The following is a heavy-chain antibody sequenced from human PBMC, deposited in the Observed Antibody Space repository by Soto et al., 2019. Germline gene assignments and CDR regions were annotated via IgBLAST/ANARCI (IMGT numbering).Heavy chain of an antibody. V-gene: IGHV1-46*03. CDR2: ITPSGGST. CDR1: AYTFTNYY. D-gene: IGHD2-15*01. CDR3: ARRDCSGGSCSGLDP. J-gene: IGHJ5*02. Sequence: QVQLVQSGAEVKKPGASVKVSCKTYAYTFTNYYIHWVRQAPGQGLEWMGIITPSGGSTSYAQKFQGRVPMTRDTSTSTVYMDLSSLRSEDTAVYYCARRDCSGGSCSGLDPWGRGTLVTVSS.